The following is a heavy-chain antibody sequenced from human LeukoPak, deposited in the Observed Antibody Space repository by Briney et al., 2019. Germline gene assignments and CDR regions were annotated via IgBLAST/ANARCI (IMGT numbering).Heavy chain of an antibody. CDR3: ARLTRLSTSPDRYYLDY. D-gene: IGHD6-6*01. Sequence: SETLSLTCTVSGDSISGYYWSWIRQPPGKGLEWIGYIYTSRGTNYIPSLKGRVTISIDTSKNQFSLKLSSVTAADSAVYYCARLTRLSTSPDRYYLDYWGQGTLVTVSS. CDR1: GDSISGYY. CDR2: IYTSRGT. V-gene: IGHV4-4*09. J-gene: IGHJ4*02.